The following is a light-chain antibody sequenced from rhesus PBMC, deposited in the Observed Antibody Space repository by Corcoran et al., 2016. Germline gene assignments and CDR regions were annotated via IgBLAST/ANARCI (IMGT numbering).Light chain of an antibody. CDR3: QQSGDSLT. J-gene: IGKJ4*01. V-gene: IGKV3-24*04. CDR2: GAS. CDR1: QSFGSY. Sequence: ETVVTQSPATLALSPGERATLSCRASQSFGSYLAWYQQKPGQAPRLLIYGASSRVTGIPDRVSGSGLGTDFTLNIGGLEPENVGICYCQQSGDSLTFGGGAKVELK.